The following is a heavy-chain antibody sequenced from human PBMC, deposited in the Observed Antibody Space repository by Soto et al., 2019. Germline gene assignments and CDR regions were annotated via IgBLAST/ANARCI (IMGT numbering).Heavy chain of an antibody. CDR3: ARTFDTITYYFDY. V-gene: IGHV3-30-3*01. D-gene: IGHD3-9*01. CDR1: EFTFSSYA. Sequence: GGSLRLSCAASEFTFSSYAMHWIRQAPGKGLEWLAVISFDGNIIQYADSVKGRFIISRDNSKNTLYLQTNSLRGDDTAVYYCARTFDTITYYFDYWGQGTLVTVSS. CDR2: ISFDGNII. J-gene: IGHJ4*02.